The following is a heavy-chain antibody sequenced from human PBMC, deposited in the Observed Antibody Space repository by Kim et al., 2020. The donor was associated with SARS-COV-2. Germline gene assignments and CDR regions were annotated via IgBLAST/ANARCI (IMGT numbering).Heavy chain of an antibody. V-gene: IGHV4-39*01. CDR1: GGSISSSSYY. D-gene: IGHD3-10*01. J-gene: IGHJ4*02. CDR2: IYYSGST. Sequence: SETLSLTCTVSGGSISSSSYYWGWIRQPPGKGLEWIGSIYYSGSTYYNPSLKSRVTISVDTSKNQFSLKLSSVTAADTAVYYCASNKVIARVDYCGQGTLVTVSS. CDR3: ASNKVIARVDY.